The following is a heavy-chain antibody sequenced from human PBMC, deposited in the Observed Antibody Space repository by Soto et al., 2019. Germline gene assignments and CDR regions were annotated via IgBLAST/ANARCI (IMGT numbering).Heavy chain of an antibody. CDR2: IFWDDDK. CDR1: GFSLSTTGVG. V-gene: IGHV2-5*02. Sequence: ESGPTLVNPTQTLTLTCTFSGFSLSTTGVGVGWIRQPPGKALEWLALIFWDDDKRSSPSLKNRLTITKDTFKNQVVLTMTNMDPVDTATYYCARIRWVHLRGPKYYFDYWGQGTLVTVSS. CDR3: ARIRWVHLRGPKYYFDY. J-gene: IGHJ4*02. D-gene: IGHD1-1*01.